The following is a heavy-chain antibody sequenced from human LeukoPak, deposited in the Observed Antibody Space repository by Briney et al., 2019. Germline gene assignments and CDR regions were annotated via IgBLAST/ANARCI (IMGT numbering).Heavy chain of an antibody. D-gene: IGHD6-25*01. Sequence: GGSLRLSCAASGFTFGSYAMHWVRQAPGKGLEWVAVISYDGSNKYYADSVKGRFTISRDNSKNTLYLQMNSLRAEDTAVYYCAKDPPGAATYGMDVWGQGTTVTVSS. CDR1: GFTFGSYA. CDR3: AKDPPGAATYGMDV. J-gene: IGHJ6*02. V-gene: IGHV3-30-3*01. CDR2: ISYDGSNK.